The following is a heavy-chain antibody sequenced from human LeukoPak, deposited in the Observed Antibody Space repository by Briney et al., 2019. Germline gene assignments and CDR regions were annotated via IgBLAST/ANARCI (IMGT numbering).Heavy chain of an antibody. CDR2: ISSDGSNY. CDR1: GFTFSTYR. Sequence: GGSLRLSCDACGFTFSTYRMHWVRQAPGEGLEWMADISSDGSNYYYADSVRGRFTISRDNSKNTLYLQMNSLRVEDTAVYDCAKAPLAYRTSGSYACGMDVWGQGTTVAVSS. J-gene: IGHJ6*02. D-gene: IGHD3-16*01. CDR3: AKAPLAYRTSGSYACGMDV. V-gene: IGHV3-30*18.